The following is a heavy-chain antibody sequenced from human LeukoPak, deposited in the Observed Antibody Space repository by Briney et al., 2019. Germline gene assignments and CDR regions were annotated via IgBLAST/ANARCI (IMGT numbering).Heavy chain of an antibody. CDR1: GFTFDDYG. J-gene: IGHJ4*02. Sequence: PGGSLRLSCAASGFTFDDYGMSRVRQAPGKGLEWVSGINWNGGSTGYADSVKGRFTISRDNAKNSLHLQMNSLRVEDTAVYYCAGEAEAGTDYWGQGTLVTVSS. CDR2: INWNGGST. V-gene: IGHV3-20*04. CDR3: AGEAEAGTDY. D-gene: IGHD6-19*01.